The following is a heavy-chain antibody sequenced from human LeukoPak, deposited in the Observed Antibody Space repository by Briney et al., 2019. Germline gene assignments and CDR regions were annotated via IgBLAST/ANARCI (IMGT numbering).Heavy chain of an antibody. Sequence: SETLSLTCTVSGGSISSGGYYWSWIRQHPGKGLAWIGYIYYSGSTYYNPSLKSRVTISVDTSKNQFSLKLSSVTAADTAVYYCARDRAVGWFDPWGQGTLVTVSS. CDR3: ARDRAVGWFDP. CDR2: IYYSGST. V-gene: IGHV4-31*03. J-gene: IGHJ5*02. CDR1: GGSISSGGYY.